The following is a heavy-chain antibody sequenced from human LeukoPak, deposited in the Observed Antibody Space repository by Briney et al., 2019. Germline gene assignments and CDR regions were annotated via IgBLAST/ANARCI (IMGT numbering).Heavy chain of an antibody. J-gene: IGHJ5*02. D-gene: IGHD2-2*02. CDR2: MNPNSGNT. Sequence: GASVKVSCKASGYTFTRYDINWVRQATGQGLEWMGWMNPNSGNTGYAQKFQGRVTMTRNTSISTAYMELSSLRSEDTAVYYCARAQNIVVVPAAIMDPWGQGTLVTVSS. V-gene: IGHV1-8*01. CDR3: ARAQNIVVVPAAIMDP. CDR1: GYTFTRYD.